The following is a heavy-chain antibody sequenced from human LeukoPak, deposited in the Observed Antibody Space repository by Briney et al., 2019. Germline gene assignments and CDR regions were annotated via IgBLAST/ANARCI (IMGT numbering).Heavy chain of an antibody. Sequence: ASVKLSCKASGYTFSNYDVTWVRQAPGQGLEYMGWMNPNSGNTGFAQKFRGRVTMTSDASITSAFMELMRLTSEDTAVYYCTRAVRNQLLSEYWGQGTRITVSS. CDR2: MNPNSGNT. D-gene: IGHD2-2*01. V-gene: IGHV1-8*01. CDR1: GYTFSNYD. J-gene: IGHJ4*02. CDR3: TRAVRNQLLSEY.